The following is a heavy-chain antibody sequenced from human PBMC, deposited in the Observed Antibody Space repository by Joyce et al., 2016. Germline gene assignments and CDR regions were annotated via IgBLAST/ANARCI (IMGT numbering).Heavy chain of an antibody. V-gene: IGHV5-51*01. Sequence: EVRLVQSGAEVKKPGESLKISCKGSGYIFPSYWIAWVRQMPGKGLQWMGTIYPGDSGTRYIPSLQGQVTFSADTSTNTAYLQWSSLKASDTAIYYCAHFYDSSGTLDNWGQGSLVTVSS. D-gene: IGHD3-22*01. CDR2: IYPGDSGT. CDR1: GYIFPSYW. J-gene: IGHJ4*02. CDR3: AHFYDSSGTLDN.